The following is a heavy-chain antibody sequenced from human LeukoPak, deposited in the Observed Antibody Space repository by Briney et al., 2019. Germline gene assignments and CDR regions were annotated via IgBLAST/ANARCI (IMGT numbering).Heavy chain of an antibody. CDR3: ARESGKYSGYSY. CDR2: IIPIFGTA. D-gene: IGHD5-12*01. Sequence: VKVSCKASGGTFSSYAISWVRQAPGQGLGWMGGIIPIFGTANYAQKFQGRVTITADESTSTAYMELSSLRSEDTAVYYCARESGKYSGYSYWGQGTLVTVSS. J-gene: IGHJ4*02. V-gene: IGHV1-69*01. CDR1: GGTFSSYA.